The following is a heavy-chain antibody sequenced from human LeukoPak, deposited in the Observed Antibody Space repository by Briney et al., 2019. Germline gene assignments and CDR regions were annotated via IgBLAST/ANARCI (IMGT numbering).Heavy chain of an antibody. Sequence: GGSLRLSCAASGFTFSSYGVHWGRQAPGKGLEWVAFISYDGSNKYYADSVKGRFTISRDNSKNTLFLQMNSLRAEDTAVYYCAKLVAKTSSDYWGRGTLVTVSS. CDR3: AKLVAKTSSDY. D-gene: IGHD2-15*01. CDR2: ISYDGSNK. V-gene: IGHV3-30*18. J-gene: IGHJ4*02. CDR1: GFTFSSYG.